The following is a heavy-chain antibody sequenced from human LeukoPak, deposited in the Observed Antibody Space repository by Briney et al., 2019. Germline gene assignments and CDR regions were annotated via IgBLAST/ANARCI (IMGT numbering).Heavy chain of an antibody. V-gene: IGHV4-59*08. D-gene: IGHD6-13*01. CDR1: GVSINSYY. Sequence: PSETLSLTCTVSGVSINSYYWSWIRQPPGKGLEWIGYIFYTGSTNYNPSLKSQVTISIDRSNKQFSLKLKSLAAADTAVYYCARMGPAAAGIINWGQGTLVAVSS. CDR2: IFYTGST. CDR3: ARMGPAAAGIIN. J-gene: IGHJ4*02.